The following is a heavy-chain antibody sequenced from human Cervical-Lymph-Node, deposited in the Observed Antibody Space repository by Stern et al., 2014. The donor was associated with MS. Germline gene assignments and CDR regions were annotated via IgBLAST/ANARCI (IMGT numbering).Heavy chain of an antibody. D-gene: IGHD3-22*01. V-gene: IGHV1-58*01. J-gene: IGHJ3*02. Sequence: QLVKSGHEVKKPGTSVKVSCKASGFTFTSSAVQWVRQARGQRLAMIGWIVVGSVNTNYAQKFQERVTITRDISTSTAYMELSSLRSEDTAVYYCAAVPDYYDSSGADAFDIWGQGTMVTVSS. CDR3: AAVPDYYDSSGADAFDI. CDR2: IVVGSVNT. CDR1: GFTFTSSA.